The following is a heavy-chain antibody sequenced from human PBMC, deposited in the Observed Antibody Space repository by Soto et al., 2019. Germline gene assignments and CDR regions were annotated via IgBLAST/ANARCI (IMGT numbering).Heavy chain of an antibody. D-gene: IGHD1-1*01. CDR3: AKDLHWYGMDI. CDR1: GFTFGNYF. CDR2: ISSNGGRT. Sequence: GGSLRRSCAASGFTFGNYFMNWVRQAPGKGLEWVSDISSNGGRTHYADSVRGRFTISRDNSRNTLYLQMSSLRAEDTALYYCAKDLHWYGMDIWGQGTTVTVSS. V-gene: IGHV3-23*01. J-gene: IGHJ6*02.